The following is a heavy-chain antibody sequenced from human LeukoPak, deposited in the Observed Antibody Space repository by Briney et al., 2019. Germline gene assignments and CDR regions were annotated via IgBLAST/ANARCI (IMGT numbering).Heavy chain of an antibody. CDR1: GFTFDDYA. CDR3: AKDMGTGGRYYFDY. J-gene: IGHJ4*02. V-gene: IGHV3-9*01. D-gene: IGHD3-16*01. CDR2: ISWNSGSI. Sequence: GRSLRLSCAASGFTFDDYAMPWVRQAPGKGLEWVSGISWNSGSIGYADSVKGRFTISRDNAKNSLYLQMNSLRAEDTALYYCAKDMGTGGRYYFDYWGQGTLVTVSS.